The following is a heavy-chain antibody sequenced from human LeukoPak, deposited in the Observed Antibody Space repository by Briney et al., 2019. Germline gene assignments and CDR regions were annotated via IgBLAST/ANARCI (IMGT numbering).Heavy chain of an antibody. D-gene: IGHD3-3*01. Sequence: PGGSLRLSCAASGFTFSSYGMHWVRQAPGKGLEWVAVISYDGSNKYYADSVKGRFTISRDNSKNTLYLQMNSLRAEDTAVYYCAKDGTHYDFWSGTVSGYYFDYWGQGTLVTVSS. CDR2: ISYDGSNK. CDR3: AKDGTHYDFWSGTVSGYYFDY. V-gene: IGHV3-30*18. CDR1: GFTFSSYG. J-gene: IGHJ4*02.